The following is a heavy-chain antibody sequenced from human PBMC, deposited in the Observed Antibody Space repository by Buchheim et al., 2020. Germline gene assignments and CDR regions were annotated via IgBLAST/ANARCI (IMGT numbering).Heavy chain of an antibody. CDR3: ARDRGYCSGGSCLPKY. Sequence: QVQLVESGGGVVQPGRSLRLSCAASGFTFSSYAMHRVRQAPGKGLEWVAVISYDGSNKYYADSVKGRFTISRDNSKNTLYLQMNSLRAEDTAVYYCARDRGYCSGGSCLPKYWGQGTL. V-gene: IGHV3-30-3*01. CDR2: ISYDGSNK. CDR1: GFTFSSYA. D-gene: IGHD2-15*01. J-gene: IGHJ4*02.